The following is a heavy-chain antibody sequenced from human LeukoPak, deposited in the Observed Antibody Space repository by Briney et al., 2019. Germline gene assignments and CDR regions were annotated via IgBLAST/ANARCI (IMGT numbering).Heavy chain of an antibody. Sequence: ASVKVSCKASGYTFTSYGISWVRQAPGQGLEWMGWISAYNGNTNYAQKPQGRVTMTTDTSTSTAYMGLRSLRSDDTAVYYCARERHYDFWSGYSLHYYGMDVWGQGTTVTVSS. J-gene: IGHJ6*02. V-gene: IGHV1-18*01. CDR3: ARERHYDFWSGYSLHYYGMDV. D-gene: IGHD3-3*01. CDR1: GYTFTSYG. CDR2: ISAYNGNT.